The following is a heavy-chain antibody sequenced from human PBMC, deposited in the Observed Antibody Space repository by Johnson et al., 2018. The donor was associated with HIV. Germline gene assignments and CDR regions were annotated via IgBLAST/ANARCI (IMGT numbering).Heavy chain of an antibody. CDR1: GFTVRSTY. CDR3: ARGIQPDAFDI. CDR2: IYSGGST. J-gene: IGHJ3*02. Sequence: VQLVESGGGLIQPGGSLRLSCVGSGFTVRSTYMNWVRQAPGKGLEWVSVIYSGGSTYYADSVKGRFTISRDNSKNTLNVQMNSLRAEDTAVYYCARGIQPDAFDIWGQGTMVTVSS. V-gene: IGHV3-53*01. D-gene: IGHD2-2*01.